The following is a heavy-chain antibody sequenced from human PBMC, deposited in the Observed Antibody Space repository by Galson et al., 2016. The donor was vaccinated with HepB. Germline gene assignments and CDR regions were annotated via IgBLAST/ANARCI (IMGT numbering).Heavy chain of an antibody. Sequence: SLRLSCAASGFTFSSYAMSWVRQAPGKGLEWVSAISGSGGTTYYADSVKGRFTISRDNSKNTLYVQMNSLRAEDTAVYYCAKSGKHLWSIDYWGQGALVTVSS. CDR3: AKSGKHLWSIDY. CDR2: ISGSGGTT. CDR1: GFTFSSYA. V-gene: IGHV3-23*01. D-gene: IGHD5-18*01. J-gene: IGHJ4*02.